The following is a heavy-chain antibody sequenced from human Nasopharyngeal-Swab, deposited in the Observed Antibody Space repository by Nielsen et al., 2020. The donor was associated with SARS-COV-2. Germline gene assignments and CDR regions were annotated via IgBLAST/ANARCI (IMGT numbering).Heavy chain of an antibody. CDR2: INPNSGGT. D-gene: IGHD3-9*01. CDR1: GYTFTGYY. V-gene: IGHV1-2*06. CDR3: ARVRTKTKYYEILTGLGGYFDY. Sequence: ASVKVSCKASGYTFTGYYMHWVRQAPGQGLEWMGRINPNSGGTNYAQKFQGRVTMTRDTSISTAYMELSRLRSDDTAVYYCARVRTKTKYYEILTGLGGYFDYWGQGTLVTVSS. J-gene: IGHJ4*02.